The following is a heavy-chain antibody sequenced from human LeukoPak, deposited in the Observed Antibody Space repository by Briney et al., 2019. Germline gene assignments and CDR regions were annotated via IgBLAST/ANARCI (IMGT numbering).Heavy chain of an antibody. CDR1: GDSVSIYY. CDR2: ISYSGST. D-gene: IGHD4-17*01. V-gene: IGHV4-59*08. CDR3: ARGLGLTAVTNHYFDY. Sequence: SETLSLTCTVSGDSVSIYYWSWIRQPPGKGLEWIGYISYSGSTDYNPSLKSRVTISVDTSKNQFSLKLSSVTAADTAVYYCARGLGLTAVTNHYFDYWGQGSSVTVSS. J-gene: IGHJ4*01.